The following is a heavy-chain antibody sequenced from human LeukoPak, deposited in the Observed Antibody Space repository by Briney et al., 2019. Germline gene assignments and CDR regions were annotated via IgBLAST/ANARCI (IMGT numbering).Heavy chain of an antibody. V-gene: IGHV1-46*01. CDR3: ARNQYSGSYSPRDGMDV. D-gene: IGHD1-26*01. J-gene: IGHJ6*04. CDR1: GYVFTSYY. CDR2: INPSGGRT. Sequence: ASVKVSCKASGYVFTSYYIHWMRQAPGQGLEWMGKINPSGGRTNYAQKFQDRVTLTSDTSTSTAYMDLSSLRSDDTAVYYCARNQYSGSYSPRDGMDVWGKGTTVTVSS.